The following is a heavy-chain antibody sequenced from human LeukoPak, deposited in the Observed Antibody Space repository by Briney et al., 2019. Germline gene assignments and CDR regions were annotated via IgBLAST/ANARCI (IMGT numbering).Heavy chain of an antibody. CDR3: AREMATITWTAFDI. CDR2: INPNSGGT. CDR1: GYTFTSYG. V-gene: IGHV1-2*02. D-gene: IGHD5-24*01. J-gene: IGHJ3*02. Sequence: ASVKVSCKASGYTFTSYGISWVRQAPGQGLEWMGWINPNSGGTNYAQKFQGRVTMTRDTSISTAYMELSRLRSDDTAVYYCAREMATITWTAFDIWGQGTMVTVSS.